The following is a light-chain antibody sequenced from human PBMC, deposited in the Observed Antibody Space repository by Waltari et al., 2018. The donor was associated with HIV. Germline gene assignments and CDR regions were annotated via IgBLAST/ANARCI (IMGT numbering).Light chain of an antibody. CDR2: EVT. CDR1: SSNVRSDHL. CDR3: CSCRRRGIRDV. V-gene: IGLV2-23*02. J-gene: IGLJ1*01. Sequence: QSAPTQPASVSGSPGHSLTISCTGTSSNVRSDHLVSWYQHHPGQAPYLFIYEVTKRPAGVSNRVTGSKSGNTASLAVSGLRAEDEADYYGCSCRRRGIRDVFRTGTEVTVL.